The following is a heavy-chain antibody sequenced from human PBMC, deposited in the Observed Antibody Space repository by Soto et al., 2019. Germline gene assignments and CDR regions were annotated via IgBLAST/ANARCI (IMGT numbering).Heavy chain of an antibody. V-gene: IGHV4-39*01. Sequence: SETLSLTCTVSGGSISSSSYYWGWIRQPPGKGLEWIGSIYYSGSTYYNPSLKSRVTISVDTSKNQFSLKLSSVTAADTAVYYCASAYYDFWSGYPDNWFDPWGQGTLVTVSS. J-gene: IGHJ5*02. D-gene: IGHD3-3*01. CDR3: ASAYYDFWSGYPDNWFDP. CDR2: IYYSGST. CDR1: GGSISSSSYY.